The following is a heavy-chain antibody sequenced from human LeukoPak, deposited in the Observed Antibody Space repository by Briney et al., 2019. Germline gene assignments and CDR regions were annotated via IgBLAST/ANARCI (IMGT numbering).Heavy chain of an antibody. D-gene: IGHD4-17*01. CDR1: GFTVSSNY. V-gene: IGHV3-53*01. J-gene: IGHJ6*02. Sequence: GSLRLSCAASGFTVSSNYMSWVRQAPGKGLEWVSVIYSGGSTYYADSVKGRFTISRDNPKNTLYLQMNSLRAEDTAVYYCARAPDYGDYSYYGMDVWGQGTTVTVSS. CDR2: IYSGGST. CDR3: ARAPDYGDYSYYGMDV.